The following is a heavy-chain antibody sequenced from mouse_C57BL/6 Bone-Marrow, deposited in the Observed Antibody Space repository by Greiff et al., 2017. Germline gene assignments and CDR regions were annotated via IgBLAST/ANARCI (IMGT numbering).Heavy chain of an antibody. CDR3: APSLYDGYYVFAY. CDR1: GFNIQNTY. J-gene: IGHJ3*01. D-gene: IGHD2-3*01. V-gene: IGHV14-3*01. CDR2: IVPANGNT. Sequence: VQLKESVAELVRPGASVKLSCTASGFNIQNTYLHWVKQRPEQGLEWIGRIVPANGNTKYAPNFPGKATITADTSSNTAYLQLSSLTSEDTAIYYCAPSLYDGYYVFAYWGQGTLVTVSA.